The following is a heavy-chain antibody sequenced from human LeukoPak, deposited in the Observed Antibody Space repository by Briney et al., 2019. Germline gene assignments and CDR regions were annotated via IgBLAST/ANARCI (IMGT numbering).Heavy chain of an antibody. Sequence: GGSLRLSCAASGFTFSSYSMNWVRQAPGKGLEWVSSISSSSCIYYADSVKGRFTISRDNAKNSLYLQMNSLRAEDTAVYYCAGGYSYGYSWFDPWGQGTLVTVSS. V-gene: IGHV3-21*01. CDR1: GFTFSSYS. J-gene: IGHJ5*02. D-gene: IGHD5-18*01. CDR3: AGGYSYGYSWFDP. CDR2: ISSSSCI.